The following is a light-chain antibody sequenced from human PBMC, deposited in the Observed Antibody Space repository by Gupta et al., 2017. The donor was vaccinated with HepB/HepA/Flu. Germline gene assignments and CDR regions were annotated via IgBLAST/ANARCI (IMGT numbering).Light chain of an antibody. J-gene: IGLJ2*01. Sequence: QYALTQTRSVSGSPGQSVTISCTGTSSDVGGYNYVSWYQQHPGKVPKLMIYDVSKRPSGVPDRFSGSKSGNTASLTISGLQAEDEADYYCCSYAGTYTYVVFGGGTKLTVL. V-gene: IGLV2-11*01. CDR3: CSYAGTYTYVV. CDR2: DVS. CDR1: SSDVGGYNY.